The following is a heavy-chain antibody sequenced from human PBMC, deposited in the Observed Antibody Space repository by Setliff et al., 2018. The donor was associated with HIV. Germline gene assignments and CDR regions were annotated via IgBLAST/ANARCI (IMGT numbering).Heavy chain of an antibody. D-gene: IGHD1-26*01. CDR1: GFTFSSYW. V-gene: IGHV3-74*03. CDR2: LNTDGSST. J-gene: IGHJ4*02. Sequence: PGGSLRLSCAASGFTFSSYWMHWVRQAPGKGLVWVSRLNTDGSSTKYADSVKGRFTISRDNAKNTLYLQMNGLRAEDTAVYDCVRGIVGASVFNYWGQGTQVTVSS. CDR3: VRGIVGASVFNY.